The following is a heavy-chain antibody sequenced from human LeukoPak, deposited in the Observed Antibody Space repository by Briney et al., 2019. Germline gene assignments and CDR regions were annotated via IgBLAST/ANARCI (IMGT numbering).Heavy chain of an antibody. V-gene: IGHV4-34*01. D-gene: IGHD6-13*01. CDR3: ATLGGSSSSSYDY. J-gene: IGHJ4*02. CDR2: INHSGST. CDR1: GGSFSGYY. Sequence: SETLSLTCAVYGGSFSGYYWSWIRQPPGKGLEWIGEINHSGSTNYNPSLKSRVTISVDTSKNQFSLKLSSVTAADTAVYYCATLGGSSSSSYDYWGQGTLVTVSS.